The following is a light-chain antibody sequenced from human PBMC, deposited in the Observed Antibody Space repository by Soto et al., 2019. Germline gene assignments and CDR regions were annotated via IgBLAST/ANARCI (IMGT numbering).Light chain of an antibody. CDR2: DVS. Sequence: QSALTQPASVSGSPGQSITISCTGTSSDVGGYNYVSWYQHHPGKAPKLMICDVSNRPSGVSNRFSGSKSGNTASLSISGLQPEDEADYYCSSYRTSNTRQIVCGTGTKVTVL. V-gene: IGLV2-14*03. CDR1: SSDVGGYNY. CDR3: SSYRTSNTRQIV. J-gene: IGLJ1*01.